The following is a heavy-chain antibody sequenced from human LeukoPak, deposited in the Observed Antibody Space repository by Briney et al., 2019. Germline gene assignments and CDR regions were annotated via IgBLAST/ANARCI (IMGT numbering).Heavy chain of an antibody. CDR2: ISGSGGST. V-gene: IGHV3-23*01. J-gene: IGHJ5*02. CDR3: AKDISGSYWSYNWFDP. CDR1: GFTFSSYA. Sequence: GGSLRLSCAASGFTFSSYAMSWVRQAPGKGLEWVSGISGSGGSTYYADSVKGRFTISRENSKNTLYLQMNSLRAEDTAVYYCAKDISGSYWSYNWFDPWGQGTLVTVSS. D-gene: IGHD1-26*01.